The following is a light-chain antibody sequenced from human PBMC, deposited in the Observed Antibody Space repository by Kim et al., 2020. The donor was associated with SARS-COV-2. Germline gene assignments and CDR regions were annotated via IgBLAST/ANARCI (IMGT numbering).Light chain of an antibody. CDR3: QQRSNWPGT. Sequence: LSPGERATLSCGASQSVGSYLAWYQHKPGQAPRLLIYTASNRATGIPARFSGSGSGTDFTLTISSLEPEDFAVYYCQQRSNWPGTFGQGTRLEIK. CDR1: QSVGSY. CDR2: TAS. J-gene: IGKJ5*01. V-gene: IGKV3-11*01.